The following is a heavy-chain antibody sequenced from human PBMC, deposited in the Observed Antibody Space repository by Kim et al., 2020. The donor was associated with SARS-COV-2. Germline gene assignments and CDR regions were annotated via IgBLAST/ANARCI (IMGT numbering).Heavy chain of an antibody. CDR3: ARGYGEREGKFDY. J-gene: IGHJ4*02. D-gene: IGHD4-17*01. Sequence: SNPPLKSRVTMSVDTSKNQFSLKLSSVTAADTAVYYCARGYGEREGKFDYWGQGTLVTVSS. V-gene: IGHV4-4*06.